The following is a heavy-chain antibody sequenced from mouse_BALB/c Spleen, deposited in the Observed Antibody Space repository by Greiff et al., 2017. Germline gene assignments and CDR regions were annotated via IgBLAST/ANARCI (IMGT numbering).Heavy chain of an antibody. V-gene: IGHV5-6-3*01. CDR2: INSNGGST. Sequence: DVKLQESGGGLVQPGGSLKLSCAASGFTFSSYGMSWVRQTPDKRLELVATINSNGGSTYYPDSVKGRFTISRDNAKNTLYLQMSSLKSEDTAMYYCARQGPQLGYFDVWGAGTTVTVSS. J-gene: IGHJ1*01. CDR3: ARQGPQLGYFDV. CDR1: GFTFSSYG. D-gene: IGHD4-1*02.